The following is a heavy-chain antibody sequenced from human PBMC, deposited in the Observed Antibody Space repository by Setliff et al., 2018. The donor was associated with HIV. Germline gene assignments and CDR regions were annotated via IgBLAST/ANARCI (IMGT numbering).Heavy chain of an antibody. V-gene: IGHV4-4*07. CDR2: ININEDT. D-gene: IGHD5-18*01. CDR3: AALKGYSYGRGCFDP. Sequence: PSETLSLTCTVSGDSMNDYYWTWIRQPAGKALEWIGRININEDTYFKPSLRSRVSMSIDTSKNQFSLKLESMTAADTAVYYCAALKGYSYGRGCFDPWGQGTLVTVSS. CDR1: GDSMNDYY. J-gene: IGHJ5*02.